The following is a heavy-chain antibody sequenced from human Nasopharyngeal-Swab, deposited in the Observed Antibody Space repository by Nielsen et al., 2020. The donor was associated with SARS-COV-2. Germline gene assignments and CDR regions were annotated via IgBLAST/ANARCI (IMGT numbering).Heavy chain of an antibody. D-gene: IGHD3-10*01. J-gene: IGHJ4*02. CDR3: AKDIGPDYYGSGSYLDY. CDR2: ISWNSGSI. V-gene: IGHV3-9*01. Sequence: WIRQPPGKGLEWVSGISWNSGSIGYADSVKGRFTIFRDNAKNSLYLQMNRLRAEDTALYYCAKDIGPDYYGSGSYLDYWGQGTLVTVSS.